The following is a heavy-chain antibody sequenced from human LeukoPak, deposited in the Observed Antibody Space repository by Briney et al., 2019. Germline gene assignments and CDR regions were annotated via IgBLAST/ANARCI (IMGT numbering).Heavy chain of an antibody. D-gene: IGHD3-10*01. Sequence: SSETLSLTCAVYGGSFSGYYWSWIRQPPGKGLEWIGEINHSGSTNYNPSLKSRVTISVDTSKNQFSLKLSSVTAADTAVYYCARNTVVRGVIRGPYYYYMDVWGKGTTVTVSS. V-gene: IGHV4-34*01. CDR3: ARNTVVRGVIRGPYYYYMDV. CDR2: INHSGST. CDR1: GGSFSGYY. J-gene: IGHJ6*03.